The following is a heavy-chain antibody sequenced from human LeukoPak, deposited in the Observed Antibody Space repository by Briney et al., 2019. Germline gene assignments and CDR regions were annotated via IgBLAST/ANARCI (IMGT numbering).Heavy chain of an antibody. CDR3: AKQSSYSSGWYPFDY. Sequence: GGSLRLSCAASGFTFSSNYMSWVRQAPGKGLEWGSVIYSGGSTYYTDSVKGRFTISRDNSKNTLYLQMNSLRAEDTAVYYCAKQSSYSSGWYPFDYWGPGTLVTVAS. J-gene: IGHJ4*02. CDR1: GFTFSSNY. V-gene: IGHV3-66*01. CDR2: IYSGGST. D-gene: IGHD6-19*01.